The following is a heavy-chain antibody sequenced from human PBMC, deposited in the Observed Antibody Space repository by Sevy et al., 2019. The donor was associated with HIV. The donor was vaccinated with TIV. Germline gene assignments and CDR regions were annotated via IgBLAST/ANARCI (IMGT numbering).Heavy chain of an antibody. CDR3: EQDINRSGDSINCYAYYYYYGLDA. CDR2: VSWNSGAI. V-gene: IGHV3-9*01. CDR1: GFAFGDYA. D-gene: IGHD2-2*01. Sequence: GGSLRLSCATSGFAFGDYAMHWVREAPGKGLEWVAGVSWNSGAIDYAASVKGRFTISRDHAKSSLYLQMNSLRAEDTALYYSEQDINRSGDSINCYAYYYYYGLDAWGQGTTVTVSS. J-gene: IGHJ6*02.